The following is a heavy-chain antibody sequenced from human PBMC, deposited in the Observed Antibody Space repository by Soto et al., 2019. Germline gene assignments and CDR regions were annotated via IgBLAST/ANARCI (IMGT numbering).Heavy chain of an antibody. V-gene: IGHV4-59*01. J-gene: IGHJ4*02. Sequence: SETLSLTCTVSGDSIKHYYWSWIRQPPGKRLEWIGYIYYTGSTTYNPSLESRVTMSVDTSKNQFYLKLSSVNAADTAVYYCAKYRRTEEEGFTLDSWGRGTLVTVSS. CDR2: IYYTGST. CDR3: AKYRRTEEEGFTLDS. D-gene: IGHD3-16*02. CDR1: GDSIKHYY.